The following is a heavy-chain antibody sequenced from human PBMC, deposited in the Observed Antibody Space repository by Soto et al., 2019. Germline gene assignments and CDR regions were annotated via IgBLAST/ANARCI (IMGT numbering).Heavy chain of an antibody. J-gene: IGHJ4*02. Sequence: QVQLVESGGGVVQPGRSLRLSCAASGFTFSSYGMHWVRQAPGKGLEWVAVISYDGSNKYYADSVKGRFTISRDNSKNTLYLQMNSLRAEDTAVYYCAKDGVEMATHYFDYWGQGTLVTVSS. CDR3: AKDGVEMATHYFDY. CDR2: ISYDGSNK. V-gene: IGHV3-30*18. D-gene: IGHD5-12*01. CDR1: GFTFSSYG.